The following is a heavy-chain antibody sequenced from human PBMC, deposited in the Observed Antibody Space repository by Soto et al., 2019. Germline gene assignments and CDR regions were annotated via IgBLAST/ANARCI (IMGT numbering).Heavy chain of an antibody. CDR1: GGSISSSSHY. Sequence: QLQLQESGPGLVKPSETLSLTCTVSGGSISSSSHYWGWIRQPPGKGLEWIGSIYDSGSTYYNPSLKSRVTISVDTSKNQFSLKLSSVTAADTAVYYCARLLHTYSWSAFDSWGQGTLVTVSS. CDR3: ARLLHTYSWSAFDS. V-gene: IGHV4-39*01. J-gene: IGHJ4*02. CDR2: IYDSGST. D-gene: IGHD6-13*01.